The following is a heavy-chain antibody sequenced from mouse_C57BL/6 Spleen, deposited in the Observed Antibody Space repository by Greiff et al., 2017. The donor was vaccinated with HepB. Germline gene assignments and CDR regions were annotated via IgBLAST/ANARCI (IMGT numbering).Heavy chain of an antibody. D-gene: IGHD1-1*01. V-gene: IGHV1-50*01. CDR2: IDPSDSYT. CDR3: ARATVVAKAMDY. CDR1: GYTFTSYW. J-gene: IGHJ4*01. Sequence: QVQLQQPGAELVKPGASVKLSCKASGYTFTSYWMQWVKQRPGQGLEWIGEIDPSDSYTNYNQKFKGKATLTVDTSSSTAYMQLSSLTSEDSAVYDCARATVVAKAMDYWGQGTSVTVSS.